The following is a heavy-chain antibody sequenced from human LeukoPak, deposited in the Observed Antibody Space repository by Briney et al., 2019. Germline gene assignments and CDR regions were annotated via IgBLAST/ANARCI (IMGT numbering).Heavy chain of an antibody. CDR1: GGTFSSYA. CDR3: ARDSPSYDYVWGSYPQVAFDI. D-gene: IGHD3-16*02. J-gene: IGHJ3*02. Sequence: SVKVSCKASGGTFSSYAISWVRQAPGQGLEWMGRIIPIFGTANYAQKFQGSVTITTDESTSTAYMELSSLRSEDTAVYYCARDSPSYDYVWGSYPQVAFDIWGQGTMVTVSS. V-gene: IGHV1-69*05. CDR2: IIPIFGTA.